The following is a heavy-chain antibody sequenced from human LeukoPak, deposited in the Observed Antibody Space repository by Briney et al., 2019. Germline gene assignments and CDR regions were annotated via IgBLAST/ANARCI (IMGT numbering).Heavy chain of an antibody. CDR1: GFTFDDYA. Sequence: GRSLRLSCAASGFTFDDYAMHWVRQAPGKGLGWVSGISWNSGSIGYADSVKGRFTISRDNAKNSLYLQMNSLRAEDTALYYCAKIGPGDAFDIWGQGTMVTVSS. V-gene: IGHV3-9*01. CDR2: ISWNSGSI. CDR3: AKIGPGDAFDI. J-gene: IGHJ3*02.